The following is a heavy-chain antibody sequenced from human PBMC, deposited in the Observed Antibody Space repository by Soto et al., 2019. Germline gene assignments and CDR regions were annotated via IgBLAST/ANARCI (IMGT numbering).Heavy chain of an antibody. V-gene: IGHV3-23*01. J-gene: IGHJ6*03. CDR2: ISSSGGST. CDR1: GFTFSSFA. Sequence: GGSLRLSCAASGFTFSSFAMSWVRQAPGKGLEWVSVISSSGGSTYYADSVKGRFTFSRDNPKNTLYLQMNSLRAEDTAVYFCAKGSSSSWTYFYYHYMDVWGKGTTVTVSS. D-gene: IGHD6-13*01. CDR3: AKGSSSSWTYFYYHYMDV.